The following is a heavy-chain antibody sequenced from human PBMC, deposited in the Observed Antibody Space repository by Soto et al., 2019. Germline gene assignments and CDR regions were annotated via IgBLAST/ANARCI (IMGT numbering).Heavy chain of an antibody. J-gene: IGHJ3*01. CDR2: ISSSGTNM. CDR3: ARSCYRTGCYYDGFDV. D-gene: IGHD3-10*01. V-gene: IGHV3-11*01. Sequence: QVQLVESGGGLVKPGGSLRLSCAASGFSFSAFYMYYIRQAPGKGLEWVSYISSSGTNMYYADSVMGRFTISRDNSNNTVYLQMNALTADDTAVDYCARSCYRTGCYYDGFDVWGQGTMVTVSS. CDR1: GFSFSAFY.